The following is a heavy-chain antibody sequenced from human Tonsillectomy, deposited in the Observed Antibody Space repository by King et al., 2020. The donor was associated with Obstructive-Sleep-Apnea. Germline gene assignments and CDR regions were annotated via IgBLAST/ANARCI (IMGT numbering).Heavy chain of an antibody. Sequence: QLQESGPGLVKPSGTLSLTCAVSGGSVSSGYWWTWVRQAPGEGLGWVGGIYHSGSTNYSPSLKSRVTISIDKSKNEFSLELSSVTAADTAVYYCASRSDSGPYWGQGTLVTVSS. J-gene: IGHJ4*02. D-gene: IGHD3-10*01. CDR1: GGSVSSGYW. V-gene: IGHV4-4*02. CDR2: IYHSGST. CDR3: ASRSDSGPY.